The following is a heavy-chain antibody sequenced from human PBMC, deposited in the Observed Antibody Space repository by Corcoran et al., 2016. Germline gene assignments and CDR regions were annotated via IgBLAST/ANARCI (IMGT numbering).Heavy chain of an antibody. J-gene: IGHJ5*02. CDR3: ARLGVPAAKSIAARGWFDP. V-gene: IGHV4-39*01. D-gene: IGHD6-6*01. CDR2: IYYSGST. Sequence: QLQLQESGPGLVKPSETLSLTCTVSGGSISSSSYYWGWIRQPPGKGLEWIGSIYYSGSTYYNPSLKSRVTISVDTSKNQFSLKLSSVTAADTAVYYCARLGVPAAKSIAARGWFDPWGQGTLVTVSS. CDR1: GGSISSSSYY.